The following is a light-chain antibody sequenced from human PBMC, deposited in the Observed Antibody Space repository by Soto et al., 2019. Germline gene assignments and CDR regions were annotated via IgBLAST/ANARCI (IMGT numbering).Light chain of an antibody. CDR3: QKYNSAPWT. V-gene: IGKV1-27*01. CDR1: QGISNY. CDR2: AAS. J-gene: IGKJ1*01. Sequence: DIQLTQSPSFLSASVGDRVTITCRASQGISNYLAWYQQKPGKVPKLLIYAASTLQSGVPSRFSGSGSGRDFTLTISSLQPEDVATYYCQKYNSAPWTFGQGTKVDIK.